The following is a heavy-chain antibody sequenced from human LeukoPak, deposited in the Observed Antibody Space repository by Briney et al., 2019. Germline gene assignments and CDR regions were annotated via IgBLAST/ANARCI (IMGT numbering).Heavy chain of an antibody. CDR1: GGSISSYY. V-gene: IGHV4-59*01. J-gene: IGHJ6*03. CDR2: IYYSGST. CDR3: ARSVEGYCSGGSCYSYYYYMDV. D-gene: IGHD2-15*01. Sequence: PSETLSLTCTVSGGSISSYYWSWIRQPPGKGLEWIGYIYYSGSTNYNPSLKSRVTISVDTSKDQFSLKLSSVTAADTAVYYCARSVEGYCSGGSCYSYYYYMDVWGKGTTVTVSS.